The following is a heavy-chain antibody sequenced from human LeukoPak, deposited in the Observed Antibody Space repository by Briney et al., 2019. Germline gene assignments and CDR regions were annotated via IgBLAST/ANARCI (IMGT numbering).Heavy chain of an antibody. D-gene: IGHD2-21*01. CDR2: INPKSGGT. Sequence: ASVKVSCKASGYTFTGYYMHWVQQAPGQGLEWMGWINPKSGGTNYAQKFQGRVTMTRDTSISTAYMELSRLTSDDTAVYYCARDVDGMDVWGQGTTVAVSS. J-gene: IGHJ6*02. CDR3: ARDVDGMDV. V-gene: IGHV1-2*02. CDR1: GYTFTGYY.